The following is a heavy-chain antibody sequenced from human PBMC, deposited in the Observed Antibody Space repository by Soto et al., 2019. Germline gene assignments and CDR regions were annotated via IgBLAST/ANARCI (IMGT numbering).Heavy chain of an antibody. D-gene: IGHD6-6*01. CDR1: GYSFTSYW. Sequence: PGESLKISCKVSGYSFTSYWISWVRQMPGKGLEWMGRIDPSDSYTNYSPSFQGHVTISADKSISTAYLQWSSLKASDTAMYYCARESSIAARPRPNSHPNYYYYGMDVWGQGTTVTVSS. V-gene: IGHV5-10-1*01. CDR3: ARESSIAARPRPNSHPNYYYYGMDV. J-gene: IGHJ6*02. CDR2: IDPSDSYT.